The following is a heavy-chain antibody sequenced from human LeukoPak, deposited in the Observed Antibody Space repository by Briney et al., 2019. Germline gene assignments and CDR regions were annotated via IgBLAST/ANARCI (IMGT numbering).Heavy chain of an antibody. D-gene: IGHD2-15*01. CDR1: GYTFTGYY. CDR2: INPNSGGT. Sequence: ASVKVSCKASGYTFTGYYMHWVRQAPGQGLEWIGWINPNSGGTNYAQKFQGRVTMTRDTSISTAYMELSRLRSDDTAVYYCARFGRLGYCSGGSCSGSDYWGQGTLVTVSS. V-gene: IGHV1-2*02. CDR3: ARFGRLGYCSGGSCSGSDY. J-gene: IGHJ4*02.